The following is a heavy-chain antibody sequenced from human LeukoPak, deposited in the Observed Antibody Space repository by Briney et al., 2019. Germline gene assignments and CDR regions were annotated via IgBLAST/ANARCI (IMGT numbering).Heavy chain of an antibody. D-gene: IGHD4-17*01. Sequence: SETLSLTCAVSDDSFSSHYWTWIRQPPGKGLEWIGYISYIGRTNYNPSLKSRVTISIDTSKNQFSLKLTSVTAADTAVYYCARDLVTVTKGFDVWGQGTMVSVSS. CDR3: ARDLVTVTKGFDV. CDR1: DDSFSSHY. V-gene: IGHV4-59*11. CDR2: ISYIGRT. J-gene: IGHJ3*01.